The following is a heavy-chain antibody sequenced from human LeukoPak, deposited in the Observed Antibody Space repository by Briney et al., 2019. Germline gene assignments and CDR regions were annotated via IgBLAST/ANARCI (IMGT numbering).Heavy chain of an antibody. V-gene: IGHV3-23*01. J-gene: IGHJ4*02. CDR3: ATVYNDDIDY. D-gene: IGHD5-24*01. CDR2: IGSSDPDT. Sequence: GGSLRLSCAASGFTFSNYAMNWVRQAPGKGLEWVSRIGSSDPDTYYADSVKGRFIISRDNSKNTLYLQMNSLRAEDTAAYYCATVYNDDIDYWGQGTLVTVSS. CDR1: GFTFSNYA.